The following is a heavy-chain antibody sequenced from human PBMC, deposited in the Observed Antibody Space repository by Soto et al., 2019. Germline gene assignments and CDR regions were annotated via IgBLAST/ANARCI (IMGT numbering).Heavy chain of an antibody. Sequence: PSETLSLTCAVYGGSFSGYYWSWIRQPPGKGLEWIGEINHSGSTNYNPSLKSRVTISVDTSKNQFSLKLSSVTAADTAVYYCARGGGKYSYGPLRSYDPWGQGTLVTVSS. CDR3: ARGGGKYSYGPLRSYDP. J-gene: IGHJ5*02. CDR2: INHSGST. V-gene: IGHV4-34*01. CDR1: GGSFSGYY. D-gene: IGHD5-18*01.